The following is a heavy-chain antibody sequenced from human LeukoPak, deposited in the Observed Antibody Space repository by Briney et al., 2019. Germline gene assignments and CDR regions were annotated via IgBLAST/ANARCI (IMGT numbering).Heavy chain of an antibody. CDR3: ARGRDGYNSFDF. J-gene: IGHJ4*02. CDR1: GYTFTVYI. D-gene: IGHD5-24*01. CDR2: INPNNGAT. Sequence: ASVKVSCKASGYTFTVYIIHWVRQAPGQGLEWMGWINPNNGATNYAQKFQGRVTMTRDTSISTAYMEVSSLKSDDTAVFYCARGRDGYNSFDFWGQGTLVTVST. V-gene: IGHV1-2*02.